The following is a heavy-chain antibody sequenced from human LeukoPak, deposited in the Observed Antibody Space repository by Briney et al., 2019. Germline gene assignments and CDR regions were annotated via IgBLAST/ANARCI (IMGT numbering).Heavy chain of an antibody. Sequence: SETLSLTCTVSGGSISSSSYYWGWIRQPPGKGLEWIGSIYYSGSTYYNPSLESRVTISVDTSKNQFSLKLSSVTAADTAVYYCARTFYYDSSGYYSLFYWGQGTLVTVSS. V-gene: IGHV4-39*01. CDR2: IYYSGST. J-gene: IGHJ4*02. CDR3: ARTFYYDSSGYYSLFY. D-gene: IGHD3-22*01. CDR1: GGSISSSSYY.